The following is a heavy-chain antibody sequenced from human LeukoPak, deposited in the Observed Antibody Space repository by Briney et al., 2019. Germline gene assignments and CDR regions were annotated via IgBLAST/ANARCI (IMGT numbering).Heavy chain of an antibody. CDR1: GGSISSYY. CDR3: ARGARSDY. J-gene: IGHJ4*02. Sequence: PSETLSLTCTVSGGSISSYYWSWIRQPPGKGLEWIGEINHSGSTNYNPSLKSRVTISVDTSKNQFSLKLSSMTAADTAVYYCARGARSDYWGQGTLVTVSS. V-gene: IGHV4-34*01. CDR2: INHSGST.